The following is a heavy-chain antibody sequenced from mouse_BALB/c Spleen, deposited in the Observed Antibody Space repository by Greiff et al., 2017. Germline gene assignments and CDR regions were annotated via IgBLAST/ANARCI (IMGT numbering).Heavy chain of an antibody. Sequence: QVHVKQSGAELVRPGVSVKISCKGSGYTFTDYAMHWVKQSHAKSLEWIGVISTYYGDASYNQKFKGKATMTVDKSSSTAYMELARLTSEDSAIYYCAREGADPWFAYWGQGTLVTVSA. CDR2: ISTYYGDA. V-gene: IGHV1S137*01. J-gene: IGHJ3*01. CDR1: GYTFTDYA. CDR3: AREGADPWFAY.